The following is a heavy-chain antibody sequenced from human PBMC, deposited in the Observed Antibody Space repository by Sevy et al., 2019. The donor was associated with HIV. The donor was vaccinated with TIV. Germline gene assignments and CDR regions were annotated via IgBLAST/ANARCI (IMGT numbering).Heavy chain of an antibody. V-gene: IGHV1-18*04. Sequence: ASVKVSCKASGYTFTSYGISWVRQAPGQGLEWMGWISAYNGNTNYAQKLQGRVTMTTDTSTSTAYMELGSLRSDDTAVYYCARSHYDFWSGWTDLLNYYYYMDVWGKGTTVTVSS. CDR2: ISAYNGNT. CDR1: GYTFTSYG. CDR3: ARSHYDFWSGWTDLLNYYYYMDV. D-gene: IGHD3-3*01. J-gene: IGHJ6*03.